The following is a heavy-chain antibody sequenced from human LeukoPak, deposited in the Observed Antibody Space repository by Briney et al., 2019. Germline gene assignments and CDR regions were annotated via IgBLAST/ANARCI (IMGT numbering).Heavy chain of an antibody. Sequence: GGSLRLSCAASGFSFDTTDMTWVRQAPGKGPEWLSCISGTGDRTYYADSARGRFTISRDNSKNMLYLQMTSLRVEDTATYYCAKNSGIWSFWGRGTLAAVSS. V-gene: IGHV3-23*01. D-gene: IGHD1-26*01. J-gene: IGHJ4*02. CDR2: ISGTGDRT. CDR1: GFSFDTTD. CDR3: AKNSGIWSF.